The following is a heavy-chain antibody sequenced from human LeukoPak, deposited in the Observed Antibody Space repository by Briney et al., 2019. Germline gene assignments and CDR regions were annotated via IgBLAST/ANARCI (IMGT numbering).Heavy chain of an antibody. CDR3: AKLYSSGPRGHAFDI. CDR2: ISGSGGST. D-gene: IGHD3-22*01. J-gene: IGHJ3*02. V-gene: IGHV3-23*01. CDR1: GFTFSRYW. Sequence: GGSLRLSCAASGFTFSRYWMSWVRQAPGKGLEWVSAISGSGGSTYYADSVKGRFTISRDNSKNTLYLQMNSLRAEDTAVYYCAKLYSSGPRGHAFDIWGQGTMVTVSS.